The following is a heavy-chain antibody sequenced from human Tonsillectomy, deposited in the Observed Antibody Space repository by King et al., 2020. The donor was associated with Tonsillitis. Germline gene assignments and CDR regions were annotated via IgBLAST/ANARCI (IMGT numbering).Heavy chain of an antibody. CDR2: IKQDGSEK. CDR1: GFTFSSSW. J-gene: IGHJ3*02. V-gene: IGHV3-7*01. CDR3: ARDLITMITPCAAFDI. Sequence: VQLVESGGGLVQPGGSLRLSCAASGFTFSSSWMSWVRQAPGKGLEWVANIKQDGSEKYYVDSVKGRFTISRDNAKNSLYLQMNSLRAEDTAVYYCARDLITMITPCAAFDIWGQGTMVTVSS. D-gene: IGHD3-22*01.